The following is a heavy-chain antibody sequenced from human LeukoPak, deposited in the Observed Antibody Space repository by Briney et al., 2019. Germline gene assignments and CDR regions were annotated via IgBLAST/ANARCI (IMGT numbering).Heavy chain of an antibody. V-gene: IGHV3-74*01. CDR1: GFSFSNYW. D-gene: IGHD1-26*01. CDR2: INTDGRIT. Sequence: SGGGLRLSCVVSGFSFSNYWMHWVRQAPGKGLVWVSRINTDGRITNNAASVKGRFTIARDNAKNTLYLQMNSLRAEDTAVYYCARGIVGPTGDYWGQGTLV. CDR3: ARGIVGPTGDY. J-gene: IGHJ4*02.